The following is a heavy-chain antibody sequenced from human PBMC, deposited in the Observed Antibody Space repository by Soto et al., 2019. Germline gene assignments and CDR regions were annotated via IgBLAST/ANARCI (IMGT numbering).Heavy chain of an antibody. V-gene: IGHV1-2*02. J-gene: IGHJ4*02. CDR2: INPTTGGT. CDR1: GYSFVGYY. CDR3: ARKIRDYNFDY. D-gene: IGHD4-4*01. Sequence: QVQLVQSGAEVKEPGASVKVSCKVSGYSFVGYYLHWMRQAPGQGLEWLGWINPTTGGTNYPQKFQGRVTMTRDTSISTAYMELSSLRSDDTAVYFCARKIRDYNFDYWGQGTLVTVSS.